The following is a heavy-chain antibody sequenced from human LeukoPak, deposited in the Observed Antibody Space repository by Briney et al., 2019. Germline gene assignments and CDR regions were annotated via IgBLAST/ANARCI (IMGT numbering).Heavy chain of an antibody. Sequence: GASVKVSCKASGGTFSSYAISWVRQDPGQGLEWTGGIIPIFGTANYAQKFQGRVTITTDESTSTAYMELSSLRSEDTAAYYCASGTPKVGPDAFDIWGQGTMVTVSS. J-gene: IGHJ3*02. CDR2: IIPIFGTA. D-gene: IGHD1-14*01. CDR3: ASGTPKVGPDAFDI. V-gene: IGHV1-69*05. CDR1: GGTFSSYA.